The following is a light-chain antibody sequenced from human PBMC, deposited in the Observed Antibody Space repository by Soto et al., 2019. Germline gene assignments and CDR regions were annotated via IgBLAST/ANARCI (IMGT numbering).Light chain of an antibody. Sequence: EIVMTQSPATPSVEPGERATLSCSATQSVSRNLGWYEQKPGKAPRLLTYGASTRATGIPARFSGSGSGTDFTLPIRGLEPADLGVYYCQPRHNWPITFGQGTRVEIK. J-gene: IGKJ5*01. CDR2: GAS. V-gene: IGKV3D-15*01. CDR1: QSVSRN. CDR3: QPRHNWPIT.